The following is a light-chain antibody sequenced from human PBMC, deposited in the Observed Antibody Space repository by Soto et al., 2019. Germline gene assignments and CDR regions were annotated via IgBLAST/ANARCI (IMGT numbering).Light chain of an antibody. CDR3: QQYNNRPLT. Sequence: EIVMTQSPATLSVSPGERATLSCRASHRVSSYLAWYQQKPGQPPRLLSFATSTRATGIPARFSGSGSGTEFTLNISSLQSEDFAVYYCQQYNNRPLTFDGGTKVEIK. CDR2: ATS. J-gene: IGKJ4*01. V-gene: IGKV3-15*01. CDR1: HRVSSY.